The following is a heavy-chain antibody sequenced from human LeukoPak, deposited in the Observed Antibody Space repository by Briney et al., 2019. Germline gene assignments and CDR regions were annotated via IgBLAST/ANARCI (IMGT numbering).Heavy chain of an antibody. CDR3: ASRGYSGYAVFDY. V-gene: IGHV1-46*01. D-gene: IGHD5-12*01. CDR1: GYTFTSYY. CDR2: INPSGGST. Sequence: ASVKVSCKASGYTFTSYYMHWVRQAPGQGLEWMGIINPSGGSTSYAQKFQGRVAMTRDTSTSTVYMELSSLISEDTAVYYCASRGYSGYAVFDYWGQGTLVTVSS. J-gene: IGHJ4*02.